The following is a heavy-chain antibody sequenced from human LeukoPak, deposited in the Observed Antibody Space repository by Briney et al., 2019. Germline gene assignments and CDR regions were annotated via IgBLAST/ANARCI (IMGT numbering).Heavy chain of an antibody. J-gene: IGHJ4*02. CDR1: GASFNTGDYY. V-gene: IGHV4-31*03. CDR3: ARGAPPDS. Sequence: SQTLSLTCIVSGASFNTGDYYWNWIRQHPGKGLEWIGYIYNSGSTYYNPSLKSRVTISVDTSKNHFSLWLTSVTAADSAVYYCARGAPPDSWGQGTLVTVSS. CDR2: IYNSGST.